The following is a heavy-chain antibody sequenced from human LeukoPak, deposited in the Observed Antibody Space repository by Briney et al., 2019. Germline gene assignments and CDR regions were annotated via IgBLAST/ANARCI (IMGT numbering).Heavy chain of an antibody. V-gene: IGHV1-46*03. CDR1: GGTFSSYA. Sequence: ASVKVSCKASGGTFSSYAISWVRQAPGQGLEWMGIINPSGGSTSYAQKFQGRVTMTRDTSTSTVYMELSSLRSEDTAVYYCARDSGSYSWDYIDYWGQGTLVTVSS. CDR3: ARDSGSYSWDYIDY. CDR2: INPSGGST. D-gene: IGHD1-26*01. J-gene: IGHJ4*02.